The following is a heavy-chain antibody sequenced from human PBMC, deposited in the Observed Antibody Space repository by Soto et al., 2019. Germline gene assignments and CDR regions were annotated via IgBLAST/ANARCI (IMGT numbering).Heavy chain of an antibody. V-gene: IGHV1-3*01. CDR3: ARSAAGSVVVVAAALDY. J-gene: IGHJ4*02. CDR2: INAGNGNT. D-gene: IGHD2-15*01. CDR1: GYTFTSYA. Sequence: VASVKVSCKASGYTFTSYAMHWVRQAPGQRLEWMGWINAGNGNTKYSQKFQGRVTITRDTSASTAYMELSSLRSEDTAVYYCARSAAGSVVVVAAALDYWGQGTLVTVSS.